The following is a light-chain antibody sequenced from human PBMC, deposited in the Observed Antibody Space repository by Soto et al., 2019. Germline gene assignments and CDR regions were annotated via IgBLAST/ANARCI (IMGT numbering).Light chain of an antibody. J-gene: IGKJ5*01. CDR1: QSITRF. CDR2: AAS. V-gene: IGKV1-39*01. Sequence: TPPPSSLSSSVGDGLTITCRASQSITRFLNWYQKKPGKAPKLLIYAASSLQSGVPSRFSGSGSGTDLTLTISSLQPEDFANYYCQQNYSPPPITFGQGTRLEIK. CDR3: QQNYSPPPIT.